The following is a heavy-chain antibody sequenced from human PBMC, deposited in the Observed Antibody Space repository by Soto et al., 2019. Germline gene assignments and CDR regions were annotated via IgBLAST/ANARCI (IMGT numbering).Heavy chain of an antibody. J-gene: IGHJ3*02. CDR2: ISSSGTGI. Sequence: GPLRLSCVSSGFTLSDYYMTWNRHAPGKGMGWVSYISSSGTGIYYADSVKGRFTISRDNAKNSLYLQMSSLRAEDTDVYYCARAYSDAFDIWGQGTMVTVSS. V-gene: IGHV3-11*01. CDR1: GFTLSDYY. CDR3: ARAYSDAFDI. D-gene: IGHD2-15*01.